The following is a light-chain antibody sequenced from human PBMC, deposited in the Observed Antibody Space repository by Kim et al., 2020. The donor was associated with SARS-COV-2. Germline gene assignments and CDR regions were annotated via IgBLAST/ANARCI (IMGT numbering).Light chain of an antibody. Sequence: ASIGDRVTITCRASQSISAYLNWYQQKPRKAPKLRISSASDVRSGIPSRFSGSGSGTEFTLTINGLRPEDFAVYYCQQTHSLPLTFGAGTKVDIK. CDR1: QSISAY. V-gene: IGKV1-39*01. CDR3: QQTHSLPLT. CDR2: SAS. J-gene: IGKJ4*01.